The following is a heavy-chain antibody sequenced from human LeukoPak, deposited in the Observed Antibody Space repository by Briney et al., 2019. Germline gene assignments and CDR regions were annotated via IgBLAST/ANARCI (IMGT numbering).Heavy chain of an antibody. V-gene: IGHV3-23*01. CDR1: GFTFSSYA. CDR3: AKVPREGYCSGGSCYVFYFDY. CDR2: LSGSGGST. D-gene: IGHD2-15*01. J-gene: IGHJ4*02. Sequence: GGSLRLSCAASGFTFSSYALSWVRQAPGKGLEWVSALSGSGGSTYYADSVQGRFTISRDNSKTTLYLQINSLRAEDTDVYYCAKVPREGYCSGGSCYVFYFDYWGQGTLVTVSS.